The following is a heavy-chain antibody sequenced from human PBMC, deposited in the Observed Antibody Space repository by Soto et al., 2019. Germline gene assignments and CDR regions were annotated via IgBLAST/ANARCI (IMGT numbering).Heavy chain of an antibody. CDR1: GGSISSGGYS. CDR2: IYHSGST. V-gene: IGHV4-30-2*01. J-gene: IGHJ6*02. CDR3: ASITMVRGVTNYYYYGMDV. D-gene: IGHD3-10*01. Sequence: SETLSLTCAVSGGSISSGGYSWSWIRQPPGKGLEWIGYIYHSGSTYYNPSLKSRVTISVDRSKNQFSLKLSSVTAADTAVYYCASITMVRGVTNYYYYGMDVWGQGTTVTVYS.